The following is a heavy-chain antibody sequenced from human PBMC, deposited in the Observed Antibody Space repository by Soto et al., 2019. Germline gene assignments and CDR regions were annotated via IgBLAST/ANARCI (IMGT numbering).Heavy chain of an antibody. J-gene: IGHJ5*01. V-gene: IGHV1-69*01. Sequence: QMQLVQSGAEGKKPGSSVKVSCKASGGTFGNLGISWLRQAPGQGLEWMGGTIPIFDTPHYAEKFRDRLTNTADATSTAYMELTSLSSEDTATYYCARNREDVSCTKYNWFDSWGQGTLVTVSS. CDR1: GGTFGNLG. CDR2: TIPIFDTP. D-gene: IGHD2-15*01. CDR3: ARNREDVSCTKYNWFDS.